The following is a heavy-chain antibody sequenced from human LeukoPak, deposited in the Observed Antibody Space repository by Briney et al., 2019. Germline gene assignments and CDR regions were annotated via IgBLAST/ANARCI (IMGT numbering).Heavy chain of an antibody. CDR3: ARAFGYSYGRDANYYYYMDV. Sequence: ASVKVSCKASGYTFTSYGISWVRQAPGRGLEWMGWISAYNGNTNYAQKLQGRVTMTTDTSTSTAYMELRSLRSDDTAVYYCARAFGYSYGRDANYYYYMDVWGKGTTVTVSS. V-gene: IGHV1-18*01. CDR1: GYTFTSYG. J-gene: IGHJ6*03. D-gene: IGHD5-18*01. CDR2: ISAYNGNT.